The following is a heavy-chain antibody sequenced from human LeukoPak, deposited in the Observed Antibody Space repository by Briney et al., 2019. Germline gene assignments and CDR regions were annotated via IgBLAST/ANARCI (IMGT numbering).Heavy chain of an antibody. CDR3: ARGPFRGTGDGALDI. D-gene: IGHD1-26*01. J-gene: IGHJ3*02. CDR1: GGSVSSHY. CDR2: TYYSGST. V-gene: IGHV4-59*02. Sequence: PSETPSLTCTVSGGSVSSHYWSWIRQPPGKGLEWMGYTYYSGSTHYNPTLTSRVTISVDTSKNQFSLRLSSVTAADTAIYYCARGPFRGTGDGALDIWGPGRMVTVS.